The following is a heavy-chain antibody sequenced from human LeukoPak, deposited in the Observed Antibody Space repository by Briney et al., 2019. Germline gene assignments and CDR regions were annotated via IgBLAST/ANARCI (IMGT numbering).Heavy chain of an antibody. CDR1: GFTFSSYA. CDR3: AREMEGSHYYDSSGYSY. D-gene: IGHD3-22*01. CDR2: ISYDGSNK. J-gene: IGHJ4*02. V-gene: IGHV3-30*04. Sequence: PGGSLRLSCAASGFTFSSYAMHWVRQAPGKGLEWVAVISYDGSNKYYADSVKGRFTISRDNSKNTLYLQMNSLRAEDTAVYYCAREMEGSHYYDSSGYSYWGQGTLVTVSS.